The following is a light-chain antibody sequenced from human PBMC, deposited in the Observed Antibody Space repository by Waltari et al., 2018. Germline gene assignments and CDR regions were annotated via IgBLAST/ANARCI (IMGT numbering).Light chain of an antibody. CDR2: EVT. CDR1: SNDVGGYNC. V-gene: IGLV2-8*01. Sequence: QSALTQPPSASGSPGRSVTISCTGTSNDVGGYNCVSWYQQHPGKVPKLTIYEVTKRPSGVPDRFSGSKSGNTASLTISGLQAEDEADYYCSSYAGADYHYVFGTGTKVTVL. J-gene: IGLJ1*01. CDR3: SSYAGADYHYV.